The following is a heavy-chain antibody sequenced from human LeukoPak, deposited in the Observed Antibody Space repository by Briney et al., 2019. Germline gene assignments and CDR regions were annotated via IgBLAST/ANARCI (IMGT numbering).Heavy chain of an antibody. CDR1: GFTFSSFG. J-gene: IGHJ4*02. CDR3: GSGNYLVY. V-gene: IGHV3-30*03. CDR2: ISYGGSND. Sequence: GGSLRLSCAASGFTFSSFGMHWVRQAPGKGLEWVAFISYGGSNDYYADSVEGRFTISRDNSKNTLYLQMNSLRAEDTAVYYCGSGNYLVYWGQGTLVTVSS. D-gene: IGHD1-26*01.